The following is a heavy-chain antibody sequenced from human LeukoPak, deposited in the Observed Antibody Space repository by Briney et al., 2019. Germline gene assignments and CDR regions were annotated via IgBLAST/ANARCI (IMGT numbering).Heavy chain of an antibody. CDR1: GDFFSGYY. CDR2: INHRGTT. V-gene: IGHV4-34*01. D-gene: IGHD1-26*01. J-gene: IGHJ4*02. Sequence: PSETLSLTRAVYGDFFSGYYWSWIRQPPGKGLEWIAEINHRGTTHYNPSLKSRVNISADTSKNQFSLHLDSVTAADTAVYYCARSWAGMYYPFYYFDYWGQGTLVSVSS. CDR3: ARSWAGMYYPFYYFDY.